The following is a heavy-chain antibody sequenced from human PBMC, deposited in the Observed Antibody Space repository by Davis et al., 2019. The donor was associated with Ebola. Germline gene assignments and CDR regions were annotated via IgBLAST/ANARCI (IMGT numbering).Heavy chain of an antibody. Sequence: SETLSLTCTVSGDTINPYYWGWVRQPPGKGLEWIGEINHSGSTNYNPSLKSRVTISVDTSKNQFSLKLSSVTAADTAVYYCARGRITMLVVVTASYYYAVDVWGKGTTVTVSS. D-gene: IGHD2-21*02. V-gene: IGHV4-34*01. CDR3: ARGRITMLVVVTASYYYAVDV. CDR1: GDTINPYY. J-gene: IGHJ6*04. CDR2: INHSGST.